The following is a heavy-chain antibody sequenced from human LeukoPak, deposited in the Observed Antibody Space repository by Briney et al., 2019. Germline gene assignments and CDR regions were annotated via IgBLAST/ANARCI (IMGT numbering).Heavy chain of an antibody. J-gene: IGHJ4*02. CDR3: VKDNYSYRLDV. CDR2: IGGTGGNT. V-gene: IGHV3-23*01. D-gene: IGHD2-21*01. CDR1: GLSFSNYA. Sequence: GGSLRLSCAASGLSFSNYAMCWVRQAPGQGLEWGSAIGGTGGNTFYTDSVKGRVTISRDNSKNTLYLHMNSLRAEDTAIYYGVKDNYSYRLDVWCQGTLATVSS.